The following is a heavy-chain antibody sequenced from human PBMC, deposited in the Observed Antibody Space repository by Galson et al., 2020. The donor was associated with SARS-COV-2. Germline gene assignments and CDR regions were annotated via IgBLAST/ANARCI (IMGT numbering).Heavy chain of an antibody. CDR2: FSPNGGTS. CDR1: GFTFSDYA. Sequence: GGSLRLSCSASGFTFSDYAMHWVRQTPGKGLEYVSAFSPNGGTSFYTDSVKGRFTMSRDNSRNIFYLYMTGLRVDDTALYYCLSFSSTRHNYWGQGTLVTVSS. J-gene: IGHJ4*02. V-gene: IGHV3-64D*09. CDR3: LSFSSTRHNY. D-gene: IGHD6-19*01.